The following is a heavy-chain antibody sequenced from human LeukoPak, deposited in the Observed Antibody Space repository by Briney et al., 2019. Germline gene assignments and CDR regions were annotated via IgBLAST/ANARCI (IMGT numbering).Heavy chain of an antibody. D-gene: IGHD6-13*01. Sequence: SQTLSLTCAIFGDSVSSNSAAWNWIRQSPSRGLEWLGRTYYRSKWYNDYAVSVKSRITINPDTSKNQFSLQLNSVTPEDTAVYSCARISRVATAGRRDYWGQGTLVTVSS. V-gene: IGHV6-1*01. J-gene: IGHJ4*02. CDR2: TYYRSKWYN. CDR3: ARISRVATAGRRDY. CDR1: GDSVSSNSAA.